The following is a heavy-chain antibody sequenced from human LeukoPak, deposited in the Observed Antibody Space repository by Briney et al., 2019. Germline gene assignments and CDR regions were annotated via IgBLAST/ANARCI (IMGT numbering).Heavy chain of an antibody. D-gene: IGHD1-26*01. CDR2: INQDGSEM. CDR3: ARPKDSRPWEDFDL. J-gene: IGHJ2*01. Sequence: GGSLRLSCAVSGFTFNNSWMNWVCQAPGKGLEWVANINQDGSEMYYVDSVKGRFTISRDNAKNSLYLQMNSLRAEDTAVYYCARPKDSRPWEDFDLWGRGTRLTVSS. V-gene: IGHV3-7*01. CDR1: GFTFNNSW.